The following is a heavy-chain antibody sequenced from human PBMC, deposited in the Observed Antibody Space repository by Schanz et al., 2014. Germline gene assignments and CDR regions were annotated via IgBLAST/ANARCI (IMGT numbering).Heavy chain of an antibody. Sequence: QVQLVQSGAEVKKPGSSVKVSCKASGGTFSTYTISWVRQAPGQGLEWMGRIIPILGIANYAQKFQGRVTMTRDTSTSTVYMELSSLRSEDTAVYYCTSEAHNHDGLRSDSNVWGQGTLVTVTS. V-gene: IGHV1-69*02. CDR2: IIPILGIA. D-gene: IGHD2-21*01. J-gene: IGHJ4*02. CDR3: TSEAHNHDGLRSDSNV. CDR1: GGTFSTYT.